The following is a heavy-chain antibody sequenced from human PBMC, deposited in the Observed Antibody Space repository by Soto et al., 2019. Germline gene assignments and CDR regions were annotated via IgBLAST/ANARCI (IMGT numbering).Heavy chain of an antibody. D-gene: IGHD1-26*01. CDR1: GYTFTHYW. Sequence: GESLKISCKVSGYTFTHYWLALVRQVPGKGLEWVGFIYPSDSRFTYSPSFQGRVTISADNSITTSSLQFSSLKTSDTATYFCARPRDSGSYYYSFDSWGQGTPVTVSS. CDR3: ARPRDSGSYYYSFDS. CDR2: IYPSDSRF. J-gene: IGHJ4*02. V-gene: IGHV5-51*01.